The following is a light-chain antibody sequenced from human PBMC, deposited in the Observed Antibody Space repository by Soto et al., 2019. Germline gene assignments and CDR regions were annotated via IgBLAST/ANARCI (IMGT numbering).Light chain of an antibody. CDR2: DVT. J-gene: IGLJ2*01. CDR1: SSDIGDYDY. CDR3: CSYTDIALDVV. V-gene: IGLV2-14*01. Sequence: QSALTQPASVSGSPGQSITISCTGTSSDIGDYDYVSWYQHLPGKAPKLLIFDVTHRPSGVSDRFSGSKSGNTASLTISGVRTEDEADYYCCSYTDIALDVVFGGGTKVTVL.